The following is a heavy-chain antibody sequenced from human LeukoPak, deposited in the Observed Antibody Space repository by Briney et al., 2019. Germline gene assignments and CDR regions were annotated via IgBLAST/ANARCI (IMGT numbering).Heavy chain of an antibody. Sequence: ASVKVSCKASGYTFTGYYIHWMRQAPGQGLEWMGRINPDSGDTNNAQKFQGRVSMTRDTSITTAYMELSRLRSDDTAVYYCARADSKDYWGQGTLVTVSS. D-gene: IGHD3-22*01. CDR3: ARADSKDY. V-gene: IGHV1-2*06. J-gene: IGHJ4*02. CDR2: INPDSGDT. CDR1: GYTFTGYY.